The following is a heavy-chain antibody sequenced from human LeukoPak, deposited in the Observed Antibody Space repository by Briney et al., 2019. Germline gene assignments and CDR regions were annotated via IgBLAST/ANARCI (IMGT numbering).Heavy chain of an antibody. CDR3: ARRYCSSTSCWGDWFDP. CDR2: IYTSGST. Sequence: SETLSLTCTVSGGSISSYYWSWIRQPAGKGLEWIGRIYTSGSTNYNPSLKSRVTMSVDTSKNQFSLKLSSVTAADTAVYYCARRYCSSTSCWGDWFDPWGRGTLVTVSS. CDR1: GGSISSYY. V-gene: IGHV4-4*07. D-gene: IGHD2-2*01. J-gene: IGHJ5*02.